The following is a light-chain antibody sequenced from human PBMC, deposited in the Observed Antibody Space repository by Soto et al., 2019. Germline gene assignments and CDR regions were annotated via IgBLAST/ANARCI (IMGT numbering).Light chain of an antibody. V-gene: IGKV3-20*01. CDR3: QQFDYSLCT. Sequence: EIVLTQSPGTLSLSLGERATLSCRAGQPVSTSNLAWYQQRPCQPPRLLIYGASSRATGIPDRFSGSGSGTDFTLTISRLAPEDVAVYYCQQFDYSLCTFGQGTKLDIK. CDR2: GAS. J-gene: IGKJ1*01. CDR1: QPVSTSN.